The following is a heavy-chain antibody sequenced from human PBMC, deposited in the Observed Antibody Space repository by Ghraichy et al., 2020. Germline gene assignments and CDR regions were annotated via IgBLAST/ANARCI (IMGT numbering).Heavy chain of an antibody. D-gene: IGHD3-22*01. CDR3: ARTFWDSGYCYFDY. CDR1: GDSITDHH. J-gene: IGHJ4*01. Sequence: SETLSLTCTVSGDSITDHHWSWIRQTPGKGLEWIGYVYHNGATDYNPSLRRRVTMSVDTSKNQFSLTLRSVTAADTAVYYCARTFWDSGYCYFDYLGHGSLATVSS. V-gene: IGHV4-59*11. CDR2: VYHNGAT.